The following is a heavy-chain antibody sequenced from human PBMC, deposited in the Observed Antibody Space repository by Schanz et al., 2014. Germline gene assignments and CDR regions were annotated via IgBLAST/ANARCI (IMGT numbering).Heavy chain of an antibody. J-gene: IGHJ3*02. CDR1: GYTFTSDS. D-gene: IGHD2-2*01. Sequence: QVQLVQSGAEVKKPGASVKVSCKASGYTFTSDSMHWVRQAPGQGLEWMGMINPSGGSTTYAQKFQGRVTVTRDTSTSTVYMELNSLRYEDTALYYCARGTMPGTFDIWGQGTMVTVSS. V-gene: IGHV1-46*01. CDR2: INPSGGST. CDR3: ARGTMPGTFDI.